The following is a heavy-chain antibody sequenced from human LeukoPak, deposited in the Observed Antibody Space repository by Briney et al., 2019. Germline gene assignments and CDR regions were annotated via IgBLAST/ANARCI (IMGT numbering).Heavy chain of an antibody. CDR2: INAYNGKT. Sequence: GASVKVSCKASGYTFTSYGISWVRQAPGQGLEWMGWINAYNGKTNYVQRFQGRVTMTTDTSTSTAYMELGSLRSDDTDVYYCARRGLSDFYYSYMDVWGKGTTVTVSS. J-gene: IGHJ6*03. V-gene: IGHV1-18*01. CDR1: GYTFTSYG. CDR3: ARRGLSDFYYSYMDV. D-gene: IGHD3-16*01.